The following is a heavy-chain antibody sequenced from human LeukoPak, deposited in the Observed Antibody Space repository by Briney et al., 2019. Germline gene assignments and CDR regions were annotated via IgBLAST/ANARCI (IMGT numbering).Heavy chain of an antibody. Sequence: SQTLSLTCAISGDSVSTTTSRNWIRQCSSRGLEWLGRTYYRSKWNYDYADSVKSRITISPDTSENQFSLQLQFVTPEDSAVYYCARRRHANNGVDVWGQGTTVAVSS. J-gene: IGHJ6*02. V-gene: IGHV6-1*01. CDR2: TYYRSKWNY. CDR3: ARRRHANNGVDV. CDR1: GDSVSTTTS.